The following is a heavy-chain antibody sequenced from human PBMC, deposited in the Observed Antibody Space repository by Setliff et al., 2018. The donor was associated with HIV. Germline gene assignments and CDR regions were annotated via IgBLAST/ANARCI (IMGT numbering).Heavy chain of an antibody. CDR2: ISEYNGDT. Sequence: ASVKVSCKASGYTFTSYGISWGRQAPGQGLEWMGWISEYNGDTKYAQKLQGRVTMTKDTSTSTAYMELRSLRSDDTAVYYCARDSSFNMDVWGKGTTVTVSS. CDR3: ARDSSFNMDV. V-gene: IGHV1-18*01. CDR1: GYTFTSYG. J-gene: IGHJ6*03.